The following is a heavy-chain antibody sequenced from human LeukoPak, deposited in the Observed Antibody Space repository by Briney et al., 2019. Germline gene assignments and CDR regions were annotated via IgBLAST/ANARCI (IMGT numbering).Heavy chain of an antibody. CDR2: INPDGNKK. V-gene: IGHV3-7*03. Sequence: PGGSLRLSCAVSGLTFSSSWMDWVRQAPGKGLEWVASINPDGNKKYSADSVKGRFTISRDNAENSVYLQMNSLRAEDTAIYYCARGFYYWGQGTLVTVSS. J-gene: IGHJ4*02. CDR1: GLTFSSSW. CDR3: ARGFYY.